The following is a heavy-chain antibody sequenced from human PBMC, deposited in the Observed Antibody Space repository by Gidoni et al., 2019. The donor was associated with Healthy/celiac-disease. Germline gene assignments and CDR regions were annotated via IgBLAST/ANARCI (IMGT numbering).Heavy chain of an antibody. V-gene: IGHV3-21*01. CDR1: GCTFSSYS. D-gene: IGHD6-6*01. CDR2: ISTTISYI. J-gene: IGHJ4*02. CDR3: ASSFFEYSSSSDY. Sequence: EVQLVESGGGLVKPGGSLRRASAAAGCTFSSYSMNWVRQAPGQGLAWVSSISTTISYIYYADSLKGRFTISRDNAKHSLSLQMNSLSAEDTAVYYCASSFFEYSSSSDYWGQGTLVTVSS.